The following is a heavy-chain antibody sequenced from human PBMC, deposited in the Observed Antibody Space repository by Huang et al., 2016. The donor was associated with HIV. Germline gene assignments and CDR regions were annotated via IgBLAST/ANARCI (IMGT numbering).Heavy chain of an antibody. CDR2: VDPAIGET. J-gene: IGHJ4*02. CDR1: EYTLTELS. D-gene: IGHD3-9*01. CDR3: ATGFDVFFDF. Sequence: QVQLVQSRAEVKKPGASVKVSCKVSEYTLTELSIHWVRQPPGKGLEWVGVVDPAIGETIYAQKFQCRVTMTEDTSTETAFMELSGLRPEDTAVYYCATGFDVFFDFWGQGTLVTVSS. V-gene: IGHV1-24*01.